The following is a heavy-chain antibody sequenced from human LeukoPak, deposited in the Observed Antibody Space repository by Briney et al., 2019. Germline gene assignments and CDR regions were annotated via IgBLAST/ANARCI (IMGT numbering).Heavy chain of an antibody. J-gene: IGHJ4*02. CDR2: INPNSGGT. CDR3: ARVSPVGFDVDY. V-gene: IGHV1-2*02. Sequence: ASVKVSCKASGYTFTGYYMHWVRQAPGQGLEWMGWINPNSGGTNYAQKFQGRVTMTRDTSISAAYMELSRLRSDDTAVYYCARVSPVGFDVDYWGQGTLVTVSS. D-gene: IGHD1-26*01. CDR1: GYTFTGYY.